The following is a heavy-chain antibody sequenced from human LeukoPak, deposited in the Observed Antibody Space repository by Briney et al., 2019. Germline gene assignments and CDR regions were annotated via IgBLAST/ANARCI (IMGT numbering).Heavy chain of an antibody. J-gene: IGHJ4*02. CDR3: ARAAAGTGRYFDY. CDR2: MSSSSSYI. D-gene: IGHD6-13*01. Sequence: PAGSLRLSCAASGFTFSSYSMNWVRQAPGKGLEWVSSMSSSSSYIYYEDSVNGRFTISRDNAKNSLYLQMNSLRAEDTAVYYCARAAAGTGRYFDYWGQGTLVTVSS. V-gene: IGHV3-21*01. CDR1: GFTFSSYS.